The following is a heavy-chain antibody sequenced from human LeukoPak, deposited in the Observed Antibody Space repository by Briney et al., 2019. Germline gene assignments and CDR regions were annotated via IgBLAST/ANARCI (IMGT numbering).Heavy chain of an antibody. V-gene: IGHV3-23*01. Sequence: GGSLRLSCAASGFTFSNYATSWVRQAPGKGLEWVSAISGSGGSTYYADSVKGRFTISRDNSKNTLYLQMNSLRAEDTAVYYCARDVTGYCSSTSCSYYMDVWGKGTTVTVSS. J-gene: IGHJ6*03. CDR3: ARDVTGYCSSTSCSYYMDV. CDR1: GFTFSNYA. CDR2: ISGSGGST. D-gene: IGHD2-2*01.